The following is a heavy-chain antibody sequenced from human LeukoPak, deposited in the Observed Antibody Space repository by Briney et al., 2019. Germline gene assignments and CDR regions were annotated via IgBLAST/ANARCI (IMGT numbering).Heavy chain of an antibody. V-gene: IGHV1-2*02. CDR2: INPNSGGT. Sequence: ASVKVSCKASGYTFTGYYMHWVRQAPGQGLEWMGWINPNSGGTNYAQKFQGRVTMTRDTSISTAYMELSRLRSDDTAVYYCARDRDGSYVMDYWGHGTLVTVSS. CDR3: ARDRDGSYVMDY. J-gene: IGHJ4*01. CDR1: GYTFTGYY. D-gene: IGHD1-26*01.